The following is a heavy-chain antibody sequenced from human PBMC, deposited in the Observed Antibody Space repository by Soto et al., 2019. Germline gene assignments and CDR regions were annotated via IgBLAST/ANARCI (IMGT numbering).Heavy chain of an antibody. Sequence: EVQLVESGGGLVQPGGSLRLSCPASGFTLSNYWMHWVRQVPGKGLLWVSRIDNDGSGTSYADSVKGRFTISRANAENTIYLEMKSLRAEDTAVYYCTTAFEYWGRGTLVTVSS. CDR2: IDNDGSGT. CDR3: TTAFEY. J-gene: IGHJ4*02. CDR1: GFTLSNYW. V-gene: IGHV3-74*01.